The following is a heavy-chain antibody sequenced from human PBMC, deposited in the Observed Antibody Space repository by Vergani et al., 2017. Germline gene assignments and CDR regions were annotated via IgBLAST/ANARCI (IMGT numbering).Heavy chain of an antibody. D-gene: IGHD1-26*01. Sequence: QVQLQESGPGLVKPSETLSLTCTVSGGSISSYYWSWIRQPPGKGLEWIGYIYYSGSTNYNPSLKSRVTISVDTSKNQFSLKLSSVTAADTAVYYCARVGYSGSYWGSYWGQGTLVTVSS. J-gene: IGHJ4*02. CDR1: GGSISSYY. V-gene: IGHV4-59*08. CDR3: ARVGYSGSYWGSY. CDR2: IYYSGST.